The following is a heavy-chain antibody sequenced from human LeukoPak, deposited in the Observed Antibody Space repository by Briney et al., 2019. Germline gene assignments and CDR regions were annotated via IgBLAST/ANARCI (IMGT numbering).Heavy chain of an antibody. J-gene: IGHJ6*02. CDR2: IIPILGIA. V-gene: IGHV1-69*04. CDR3: ARVGGIYYYGMDV. Sequence: SVKVSCKASGGTFSSYAISWVRQAPGQGLEWMGRIIPILGIANYEQKFQGRVTITGDKSKSTAYMELSSLRSEDTAVYYCARVGGIYYYGMDVWGQGTTVTVSS. CDR1: GGTFSSYA. D-gene: IGHD2-15*01.